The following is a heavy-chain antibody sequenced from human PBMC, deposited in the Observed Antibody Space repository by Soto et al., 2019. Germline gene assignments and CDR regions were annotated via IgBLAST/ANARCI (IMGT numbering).Heavy chain of an antibody. J-gene: IGHJ6*02. D-gene: IGHD3-3*01. CDR3: AREDYDFWSGYSPGMDV. CDR2: INPNSGGT. CDR1: GYTFTGSY. Sequence: ASVKVSCKASGYTFTGSYIHWVRQAPGQGLEWMGWINPNSGGTNYAQKFQGWVTMTRDTSISTAYMELSRLRSDDTAVYYCAREDYDFWSGYSPGMDVWGQGTTVTVSS. V-gene: IGHV1-2*04.